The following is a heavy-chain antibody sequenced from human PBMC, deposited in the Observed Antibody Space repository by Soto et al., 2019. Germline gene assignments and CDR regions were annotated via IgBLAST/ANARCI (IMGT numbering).Heavy chain of an antibody. CDR1: GGSISSDDYY. CDR3: SRSTGRY. J-gene: IGHJ4*02. V-gene: IGHV4-30-4*01. CDR2: IYSSGST. Sequence: QVQLQESGPGLVKPSQTLSLTCTVSGGSISSDDYYWSWIRQTPGRGLEWLGYIYSSGSTYYNPSLKSRLTISIDTSKNQFSLKLRSVTAADTAGYYCSRSTGRYWGQGTLVTVSS. D-gene: IGHD2-21*01.